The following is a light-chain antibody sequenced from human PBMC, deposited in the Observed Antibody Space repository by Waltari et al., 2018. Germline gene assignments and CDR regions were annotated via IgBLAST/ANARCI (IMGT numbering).Light chain of an antibody. V-gene: IGKV3-15*01. Sequence: ETVMTQSPATLYVSPGERVTLSCRASQSVSSSLAWFQQKPGQAPRLLIYNTSTRKSGTPARFSGSGSATEFTLTINSLQSEDFAIYYCQQYNNWPPYTFGQGTRLEMK. J-gene: IGKJ2*01. CDR2: NTS. CDR3: QQYNNWPPYT. CDR1: QSVSSS.